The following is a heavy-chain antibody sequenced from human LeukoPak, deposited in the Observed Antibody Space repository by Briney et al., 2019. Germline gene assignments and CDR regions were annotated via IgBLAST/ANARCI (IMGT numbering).Heavy chain of an antibody. CDR2: ISGSGGST. V-gene: IGHV3-23*01. Sequence: GGSLRLSCAASGFTFRSYGMSWVRQAPGKGLEWVSAISGSGGSTHYADSVKGRFTISRDNSKNTLYLQMNSLRAEDTAVYYCAKFPLMVYAQFYYYMGVWGKGTTVTVSS. J-gene: IGHJ6*03. CDR3: AKFPLMVYAQFYYYMGV. D-gene: IGHD2-8*01. CDR1: GFTFRSYG.